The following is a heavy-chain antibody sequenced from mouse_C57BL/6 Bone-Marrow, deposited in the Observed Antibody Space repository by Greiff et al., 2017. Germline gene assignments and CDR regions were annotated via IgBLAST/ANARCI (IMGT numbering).Heavy chain of an antibody. V-gene: IGHV1-59*01. J-gene: IGHJ4*01. Sequence: QVHVKQPGAELVRPGTSVKLSCKASGYTFTSYWMHWVKQRPGQGLEWIGVIDPSDSYTNYNQKFKGKATLTVDTSSSTAYMQLSSLTSEDSAVYYCARDHYASRGLDYWGQGTSVTVSS. CDR1: GYTFTSYW. CDR3: ARDHYASRGLDY. D-gene: IGHD1-1*01. CDR2: IDPSDSYT.